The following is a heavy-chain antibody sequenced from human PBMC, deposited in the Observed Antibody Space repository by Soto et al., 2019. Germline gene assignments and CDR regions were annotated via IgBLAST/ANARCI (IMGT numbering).Heavy chain of an antibody. CDR2: IWYDGSNK. CDR3: ARDRRGVAEAGVFDY. V-gene: IGHV3-33*01. D-gene: IGHD6-13*01. J-gene: IGHJ4*02. CDR1: GFTFSSYG. Sequence: QVQLVESGGGVVQPGRSLRLSCAASGFTFSSYGMHWVRQAPGKGLEWVAVIWYDGSNKYYADSVKGRFTISRDNSKNTLYLQMNSLRAEDTAVYYCARDRRGVAEAGVFDYWGQGTLVTVSS.